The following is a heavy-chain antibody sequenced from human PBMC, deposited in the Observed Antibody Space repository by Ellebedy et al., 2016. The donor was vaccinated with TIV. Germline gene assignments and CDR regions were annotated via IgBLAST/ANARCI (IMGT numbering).Heavy chain of an antibody. CDR3: ARVGIGDDGMDV. CDR2: INPDGSGA. Sequence: GESLKISCVASGFSFSTHYMTWVRQAPGKGLEWLAKINPDGSGADYVDAVNGRFTLSRDNTKNSLYLQMNSLRAEDTAVYYCARVGIGDDGMDVWGQGTTVTVSS. J-gene: IGHJ6*02. CDR1: GFSFSTHY. V-gene: IGHV3-7*01. D-gene: IGHD1-26*01.